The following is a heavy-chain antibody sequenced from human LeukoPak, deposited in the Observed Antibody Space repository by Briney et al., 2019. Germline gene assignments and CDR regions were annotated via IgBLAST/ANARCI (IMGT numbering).Heavy chain of an antibody. CDR3: ARDVRGVFDY. D-gene: IGHD3-10*01. V-gene: IGHV4-59*01. J-gene: IGHJ4*02. Sequence: SETLSLTCAVYGGSFSGYYWSWIRQPPGKGLEWIGYIYYSGSTNFNPSLKSRVTISVDTSKNQFSLKLSSVTAADTAMYYCARDVRGVFDYWGQGTLVTVSS. CDR2: IYYSGST. CDR1: GGSFSGYY.